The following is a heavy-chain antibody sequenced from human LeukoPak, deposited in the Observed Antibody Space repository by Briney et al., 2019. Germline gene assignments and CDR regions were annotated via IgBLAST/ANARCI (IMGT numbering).Heavy chain of an antibody. CDR2: INTDGSST. CDR3: AKGDYGGNSDY. V-gene: IGHV3-74*01. D-gene: IGHD4-23*01. J-gene: IGHJ4*02. CDR1: GFTFSSYW. Sequence: GGSLRLSCAASGFTFSSYWMHWVRKAPGKGLVWVSRINTDGSSTSYADSVKGRFTIPRDNAKNTLYLQMNSLRAEDTAVYYCAKGDYGGNSDYWGQGTLVTVSS.